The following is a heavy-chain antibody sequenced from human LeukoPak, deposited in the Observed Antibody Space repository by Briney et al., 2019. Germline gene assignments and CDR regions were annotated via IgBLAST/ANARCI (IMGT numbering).Heavy chain of an antibody. V-gene: IGHV3-48*02. D-gene: IGHD4-23*01. CDR2: ISSSSSTI. CDR3: ARDHPVRTPHPRVIDY. Sequence: GGSLRLSCAASGFTFSSYSMNWVRQAPGKGLEWVSYISSSSSTIYYADSVKGRFTISRDNAKNSLYLQMNSLRDEDTAVYYCARDHPVRTPHPRVIDYWGQGTLVTVSS. J-gene: IGHJ4*02. CDR1: GFTFSSYS.